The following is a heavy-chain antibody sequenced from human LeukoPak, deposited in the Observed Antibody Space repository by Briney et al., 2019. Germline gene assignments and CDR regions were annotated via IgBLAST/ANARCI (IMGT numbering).Heavy chain of an antibody. V-gene: IGHV1-8*01. CDR2: MNPNSGNT. CDR1: GYTFTSYD. Sequence: ASVKVSCKASGYTFTSYDINWVRQATGQGLEWMGWMNPNSGNTGYAQKFQGRVTMTRNTSISTAYVELSSLRSEDTAVYYCARGAYYYYYMDVWGKGTTVTVSS. J-gene: IGHJ6*03. CDR3: ARGAYYYYYMDV.